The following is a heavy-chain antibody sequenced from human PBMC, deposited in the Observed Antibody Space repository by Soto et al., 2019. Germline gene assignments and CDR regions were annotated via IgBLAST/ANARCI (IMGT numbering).Heavy chain of an antibody. CDR2: IYHRGTA. V-gene: IGHV4-39*01. CDR1: GGSLINSNYY. J-gene: IGHJ4*02. CDR3: ARLDIVPSANIFFDH. D-gene: IGHD2-2*01. Sequence: QLQLQESGPGLVKPSETLSLTCIVSGGSLINSNYYWAWIRQSPGKGLEWIGHIYHRGTAYYNPSLQSRVTMSVDTSKNQFSLELHSVTAADTAVYHCARLDIVPSANIFFDHWGQGALVTVSS.